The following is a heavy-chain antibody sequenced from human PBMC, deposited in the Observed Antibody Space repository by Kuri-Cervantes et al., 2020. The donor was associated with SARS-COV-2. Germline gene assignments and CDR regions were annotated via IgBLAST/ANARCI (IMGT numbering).Heavy chain of an antibody. J-gene: IGHJ6*02. D-gene: IGHD5-12*01. Sequence: SVKVSCKASGGTFSSYAISWVRQAPGQGLEWMGGIIPIFGTANYAQKFQGRVTITADESASTAYMELSSLRSEDTAVYYCARDLLGGYSGYDGVYYYGMDVWGQGTTVTVSS. CDR2: IIPIFGTA. CDR3: ARDLLGGYSGYDGVYYYGMDV. CDR1: GGTFSSYA. V-gene: IGHV1-69*13.